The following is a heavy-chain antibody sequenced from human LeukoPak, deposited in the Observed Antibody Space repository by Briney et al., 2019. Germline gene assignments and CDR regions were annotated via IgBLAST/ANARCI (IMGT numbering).Heavy chain of an antibody. CDR3: ARTVGGTIAAAGRYDY. D-gene: IGHD6-13*01. J-gene: IGHJ4*02. V-gene: IGHV4-39*01. CDR1: GGSISSYY. Sequence: PSETLSLTCTVSGGSISSYYWGWIRQPPGKGLEWIGSIYYSGSTYYNPSLKSRVTISVDTSKNQFSLKLSSVTAADTAVYYCARTVGGTIAAAGRYDYWGQGTLVTVSS. CDR2: IYYSGST.